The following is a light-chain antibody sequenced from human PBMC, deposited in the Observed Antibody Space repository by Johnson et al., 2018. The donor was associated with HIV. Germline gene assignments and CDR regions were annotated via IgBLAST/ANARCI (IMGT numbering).Light chain of an antibody. V-gene: IGLV1-51*02. CDR3: GTWDNSLNTGAV. CDR1: SSNIGNNY. CDR2: ENN. J-gene: IGLJ1*01. Sequence: QSVLTQPPSVSAAPGQKVTIYCSGSSSNIGNNYVSWYQQLPGTAPKLLIYENNKRPSGIPDRFYGSKSGTSATLGITGLQTGDEADYYCGTWDNSLNTGAVFGPGTKVTVL.